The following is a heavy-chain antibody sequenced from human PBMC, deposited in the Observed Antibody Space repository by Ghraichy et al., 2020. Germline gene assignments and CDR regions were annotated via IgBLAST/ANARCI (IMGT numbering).Heavy chain of an antibody. CDR2: INPNNDYT. D-gene: IGHD2-21*01. CDR3: ARDNSHLASWWFDL. Sequence: ASVKVSCKTSGYIFTSNYMHWVRQAPGQGLEWMGIINPNNDYTNYAPQFQGRVTLTRDTSTSTFYLEVSSLRSDDTAVYYCARDNSHLASWWFDLWGQGTLVTVSS. J-gene: IGHJ5*02. V-gene: IGHV1-46*01. CDR1: GYIFTSNY.